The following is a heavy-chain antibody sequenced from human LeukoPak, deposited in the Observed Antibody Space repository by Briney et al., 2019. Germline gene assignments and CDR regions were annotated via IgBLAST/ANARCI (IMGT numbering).Heavy chain of an antibody. CDR3: ARDAAGSSGWYFDY. Sequence: GGSLRLSCAASGFTFSSYGMHWVRQAPGKGLEWVAVIWYDGSNKYYADSVKGRFTISRDNSKNTLYLRMNSLRAEDTAVYYCARDAAGSSGWYFDYWGQGTLVTVSS. V-gene: IGHV3-33*01. CDR2: IWYDGSNK. CDR1: GFTFSSYG. D-gene: IGHD6-19*01. J-gene: IGHJ4*02.